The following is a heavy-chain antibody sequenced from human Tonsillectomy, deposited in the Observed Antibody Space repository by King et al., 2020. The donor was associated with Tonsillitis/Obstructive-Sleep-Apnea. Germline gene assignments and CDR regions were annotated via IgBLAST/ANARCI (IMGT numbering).Heavy chain of an antibody. CDR3: AKEATYYEILPAVLYFQH. Sequence: VQLVESGGGLVQPGGSLRLSCAASGFTFSSYAMTWVRQAPGKGLEWVSDISGIGDKTYYADSVKGRFTISRDNSKNTLYLQMNSLRAEDTAVYYCAKEATYYEILPAVLYFQHWGQGTLVTVSS. CDR1: GFTFSSYA. D-gene: IGHD3-9*01. CDR2: ISGIGDKT. V-gene: IGHV3-23*04. J-gene: IGHJ1*01.